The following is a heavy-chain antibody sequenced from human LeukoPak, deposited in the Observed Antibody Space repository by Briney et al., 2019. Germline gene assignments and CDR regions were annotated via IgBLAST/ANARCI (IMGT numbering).Heavy chain of an antibody. Sequence: GGSLRLSCVASGFTFSMYWMTWFRQAPGKGLEWVANLKQDGSQTNYVDSVKGRFTISRDNAKKSLYLQMNSLRCEDTAVYYCARGGTYDIWGQGTRVTVSS. CDR3: ARGGTYDI. CDR2: LKQDGSQT. V-gene: IGHV3-7*01. J-gene: IGHJ3*02. CDR1: GFTFSMYW.